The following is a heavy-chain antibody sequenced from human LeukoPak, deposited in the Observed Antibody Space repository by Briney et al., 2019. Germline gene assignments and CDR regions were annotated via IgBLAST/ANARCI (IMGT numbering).Heavy chain of an antibody. J-gene: IGHJ4*02. D-gene: IGHD1-7*01. CDR1: GFTFSGSA. CDR2: IRSKANSYAT. V-gene: IGHV3-73*01. Sequence: PGGSLSLSCAVSGFTFSGSAMHWVRQASGKGLEWVGRIRSKANSYATAYAASVKGRFTISRDDSKNTAYLQMNSLKTEDTAVYYCTRLAGTTIGYFDYWGQGTLVTVSS. CDR3: TRLAGTTIGYFDY.